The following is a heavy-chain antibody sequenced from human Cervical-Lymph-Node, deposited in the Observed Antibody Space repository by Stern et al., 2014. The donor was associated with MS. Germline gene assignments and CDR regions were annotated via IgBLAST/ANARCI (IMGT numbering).Heavy chain of an antibody. V-gene: IGHV4-61*02. CDR2: IYTSGST. Sequence: QLQLQESGPGLVKPSQTLSLTCTVSGGSISSGSYYWSWIRQPAGKGLEWIGRIYTSGSTNYNPSLQSRVTISVDTLKNQFSLHLSSVTAADTAVYYCARWARDLSAFDYWGQGTLVTVSS. D-gene: IGHD3-16*02. CDR1: GGSISSGSYY. J-gene: IGHJ4*02. CDR3: ARWARDLSAFDY.